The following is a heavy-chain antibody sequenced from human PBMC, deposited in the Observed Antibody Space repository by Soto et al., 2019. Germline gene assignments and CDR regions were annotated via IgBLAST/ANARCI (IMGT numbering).Heavy chain of an antibody. CDR1: GGSISNYF. CDR2: IDNSGST. V-gene: IGHV4-4*07. CDR3: ARGGQDFWSGPFDY. D-gene: IGHD3-3*01. J-gene: IGHJ4*02. Sequence: SETLSLTCSVSGGSISNYFCNWIRQPAGKGLEWIGRIDNSGSTNYNPSLKSRITMSADTSRNQFSLKLNSVTAADTAVYYCARGGQDFWSGPFDYWGQGALVTVSS.